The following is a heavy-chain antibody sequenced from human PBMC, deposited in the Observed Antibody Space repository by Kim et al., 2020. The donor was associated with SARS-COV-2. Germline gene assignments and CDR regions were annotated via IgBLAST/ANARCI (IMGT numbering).Heavy chain of an antibody. J-gene: IGHJ3*02. D-gene: IGHD2-2*01. Sequence: SETLSLTCTVSGGSISSSSYYWGWIRQPPGKGLEWIGSIYYSGSTYYNPSLKSRVTISVDTSKNQFSLKLSSVTAADTAVYYCARHWRTVVDIAFDIWGQGTMVTVSS. CDR1: GGSISSSSYY. CDR2: IYYSGST. V-gene: IGHV4-39*01. CDR3: ARHWRTVVDIAFDI.